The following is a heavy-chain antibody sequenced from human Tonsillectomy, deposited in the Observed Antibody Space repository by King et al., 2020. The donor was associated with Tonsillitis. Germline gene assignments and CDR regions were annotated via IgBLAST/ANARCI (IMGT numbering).Heavy chain of an antibody. CDR2: IYYSGST. V-gene: IGHV4-31*03. D-gene: IGHD2-21*02. CDR3: ARGQDDYYYYYYSLDV. CDR1: GGSISSGGYY. J-gene: IGHJ6*02. Sequence: VQLQESGPGLVKPSQTLSLTCTVSGGSISSGGYYWSWIRQHPGKGLEWIGYIYYSGSTYYNPSLKSRVTLSIDTSKNQFSLKLSSVTAADTAVYYCARGQDDYYYYYYSLDVWGQGTTVTVSS.